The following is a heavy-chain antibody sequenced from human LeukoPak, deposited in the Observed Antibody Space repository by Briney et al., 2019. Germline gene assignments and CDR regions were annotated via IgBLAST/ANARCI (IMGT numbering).Heavy chain of an antibody. D-gene: IGHD2-2*01. J-gene: IGHJ6*01. CDR3: ARDARGYCSSTSCYEDYGMDV. CDR1: GGSISSGDYY. V-gene: IGHV4-30-4*01. Sequence: SQTLSLTCTVSGGSISSGDYYWSWIRQPPGKGLEWIGYIYYSGSTYYNPSLKSRVTISVDTSKNQFSLKLSSVTAADTAVYYCARDARGYCSSTSCYEDYGMDVWGKGPRSPSPQ. CDR2: IYYSGST.